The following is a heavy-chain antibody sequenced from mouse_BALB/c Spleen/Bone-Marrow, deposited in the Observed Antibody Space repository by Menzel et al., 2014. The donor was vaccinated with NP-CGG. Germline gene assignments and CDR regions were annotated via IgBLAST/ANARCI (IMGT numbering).Heavy chain of an antibody. CDR2: IDPANGNT. Sequence: VQLQQSGAEIVKPGASVKSSCTTSGFNIEDSYIYWMKQRPEQGLGWIGRIDPANGNTKYDPKFQGKATITVDTSSATAYLQLSGLTSEDTAVYYCARNYGSSLDYWGQGTTLTVSS. D-gene: IGHD1-1*01. CDR1: GFNIEDSY. CDR3: ARNYGSSLDY. J-gene: IGHJ2*01. V-gene: IGHV14-3*02.